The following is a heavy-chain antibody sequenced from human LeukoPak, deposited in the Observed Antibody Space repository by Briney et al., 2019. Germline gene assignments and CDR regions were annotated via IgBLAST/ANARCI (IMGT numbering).Heavy chain of an antibody. J-gene: IGHJ5*02. CDR1: GGSFSGYY. V-gene: IGHV4-34*01. D-gene: IGHD3-10*01. Sequence: SETLSLTCAVYGGSFSGYYWSWIRQPPGKGLEWIGEINHSGSTNYNPSLKSRVTISVDTSKNQFSLKLSSVTAADTAVYYCARRVLLWFGERNNWFDPWGQGTLVTVSS. CDR2: INHSGST. CDR3: ARRVLLWFGERNNWFDP.